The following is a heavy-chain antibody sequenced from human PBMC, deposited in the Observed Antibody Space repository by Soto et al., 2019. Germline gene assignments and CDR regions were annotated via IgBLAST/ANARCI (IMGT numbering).Heavy chain of an antibody. V-gene: IGHV3-66*01. Sequence: EVQVMESGGGLVQPGGSLRLSCAASGFTVSSSYMTWVRQAPGKGLEWVSVIYSGGSTYYADSVKGRFRISRDNSNISLFLQMDKLRAEDPAVYYCARGRHSTASFYLSLAAYWGHGTVVTVSS. CDR2: IYSGGST. CDR1: GFTVSSSY. J-gene: IGHJ4*01. D-gene: IGHD3-16*02. CDR3: ARGRHSTASFYLSLAAY.